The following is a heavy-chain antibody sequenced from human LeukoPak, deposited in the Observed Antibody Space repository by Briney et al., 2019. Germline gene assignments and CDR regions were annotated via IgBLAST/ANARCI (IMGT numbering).Heavy chain of an antibody. V-gene: IGHV4-59*12. CDR2: ISYSGTT. D-gene: IGHD3-10*01. Sequence: SETLSLTCTISDGSISNYYWIWIRQPPGKGLAWVGYISYSGTTKYNPSLKSRGTISLDTAENQFSLELSSVTAADTAVYYCARRGSGSYSPFDSWGQGTLVTVSS. CDR1: DGSISNYY. CDR3: ARRGSGSYSPFDS. J-gene: IGHJ4*02.